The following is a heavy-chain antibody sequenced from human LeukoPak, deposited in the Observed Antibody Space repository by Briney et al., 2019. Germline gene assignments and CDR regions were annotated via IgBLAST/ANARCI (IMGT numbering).Heavy chain of an antibody. CDR1: GGSISSGDYY. Sequence: PSETLSLTCTVSGGSISSGDYYWSWIRQPPGKGLEWIGSVYYSGSTYYNPSLKSRVTISVDTSRNQFSLKLSSVTAADTAVYYCAGSVAGHLDTFDIWGQGTMVTVSS. V-gene: IGHV4-39*01. CDR3: AGSVAGHLDTFDI. CDR2: VYYSGST. J-gene: IGHJ3*02. D-gene: IGHD6-19*01.